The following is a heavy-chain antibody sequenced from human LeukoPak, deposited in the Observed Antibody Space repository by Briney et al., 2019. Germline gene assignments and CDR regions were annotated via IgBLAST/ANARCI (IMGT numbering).Heavy chain of an antibody. V-gene: IGHV4-34*01. Sequence: PSETLSLTCAVYGGSFSGYYWSWIRQPPGKGLEWIGEINHSGSTNYNPSFKSRVTISVDTSKNQFSLKLSSVTAADTAVYYCARGLGYDFWSGSTDYWGQGTLVTVSS. CDR3: ARGLGYDFWSGSTDY. D-gene: IGHD3-3*01. J-gene: IGHJ4*02. CDR1: GGSFSGYY. CDR2: INHSGST.